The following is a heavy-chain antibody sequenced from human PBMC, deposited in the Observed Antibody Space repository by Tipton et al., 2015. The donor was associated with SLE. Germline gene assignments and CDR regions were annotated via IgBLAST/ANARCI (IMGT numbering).Heavy chain of an antibody. Sequence: TLSLTCIVSGGSISSYYWCWIRQHPGQGLEWIGSIYHSGSTSYNPSLESRVTLSIDTSKNQFSLRLSSVTAADTAVYYCATDPLWFDRWGQGTLVTVSS. CDR3: ATDPLWFDR. CDR2: IYHSGST. CDR1: GGSISSYY. J-gene: IGHJ5*02. V-gene: IGHV4-59*12.